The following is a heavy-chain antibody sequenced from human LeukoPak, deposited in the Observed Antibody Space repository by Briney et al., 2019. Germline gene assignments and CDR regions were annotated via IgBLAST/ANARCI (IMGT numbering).Heavy chain of an antibody. D-gene: IGHD4-17*01. CDR3: ARDLVTVTKGFDI. CDR1: DDSFSSHY. J-gene: IGHJ3*02. CDR2: ISYIGST. V-gene: IGHV4-59*11. Sequence: SETLSLTCAVSDDSFSSHYWNWIRQPPGKGLEWIGYISYIGSTNYNPSLRSRVTISIDTSKNQLSLKLTSVIAADTAVYYCARDLVTVTKGFDIWGQGTMVSVSS.